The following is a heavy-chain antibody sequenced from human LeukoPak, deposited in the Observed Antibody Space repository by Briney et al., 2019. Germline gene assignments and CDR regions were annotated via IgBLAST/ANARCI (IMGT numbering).Heavy chain of an antibody. CDR2: ISGSGGST. V-gene: IGHV3-23*01. D-gene: IGHD3-10*01. CDR3: ARTSMVRGVFNY. CDR1: GFTFSSYA. Sequence: GGSLRLSCAASGFTFSSYAMSWVRQAPGKGLEWVSDISGSGGSTYYADSVKGRFTISRDNAKNSLYLQMNSLRAEDTAVYYCARTSMVRGVFNYWGQGTLVTVSS. J-gene: IGHJ4*02.